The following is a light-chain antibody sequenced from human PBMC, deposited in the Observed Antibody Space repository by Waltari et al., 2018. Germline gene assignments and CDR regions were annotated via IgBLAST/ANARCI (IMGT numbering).Light chain of an antibody. J-gene: IGLJ2*01. Sequence: QSVLTQPPSVSATPGQKVTISCSGSSSNIGSGYVSWYQKLPGTAPKLLIYYNTVRHSGIPDRVSGSKSGTSATLDISGLQTGDEADYYCGTWDTNLRAGVFGGGTKLTVL. CDR2: YNT. CDR1: SSNIGSGY. V-gene: IGLV1-51*01. CDR3: GTWDTNLRAGV.